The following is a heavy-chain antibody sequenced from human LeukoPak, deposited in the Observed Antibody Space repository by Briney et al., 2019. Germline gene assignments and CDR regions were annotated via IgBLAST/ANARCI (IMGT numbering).Heavy chain of an antibody. CDR3: ARDPIVVVPAAIEGSYYYYYYGMDV. CDR1: GGSISSYY. D-gene: IGHD2-2*01. Sequence: SETLSLTCTVSGGSISSYYWSWVRQPPGKGLEWIGYIYYSGSTNYNPSLKSRVTISVDTSKNHFSLKLSSVTAADTAVYYCARDPIVVVPAAIEGSYYYYYYGMDVWGKGTTVTVSS. J-gene: IGHJ6*04. V-gene: IGHV4-59*01. CDR2: IYYSGST.